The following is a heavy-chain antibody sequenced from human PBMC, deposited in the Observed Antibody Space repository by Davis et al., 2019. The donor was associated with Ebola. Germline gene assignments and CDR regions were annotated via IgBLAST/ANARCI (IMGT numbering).Heavy chain of an antibody. Sequence: SGPTLVKPTQTLTLTCTFSGFSLSTSGVGVGWIRQPPGKALEWLALIHWDDDKRYSPSLKSRLTITKDTSKNQVVLTMTNMDPVDTATYYCAHNNYYGSGSYLAYAYGMDVWGQGTTVTVSS. CDR1: GFSLSTSGVG. D-gene: IGHD3-10*01. CDR2: IHWDDDK. J-gene: IGHJ6*02. V-gene: IGHV2-5*02. CDR3: AHNNYYGSGSYLAYAYGMDV.